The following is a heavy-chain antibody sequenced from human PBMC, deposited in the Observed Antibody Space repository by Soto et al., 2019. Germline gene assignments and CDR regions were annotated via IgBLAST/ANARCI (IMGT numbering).Heavy chain of an antibody. CDR2: ITAGNGNT. D-gene: IGHD3-22*01. V-gene: IGHV1-3*01. Sequence: GASVKVSCKASGYTFTTYVMHWVGQAPGQRLEWMGWITAGNGNTKYSQKFQGRVTITRDTSAGTAYMDLSSLRSEDTALYYCARGYYDTSGSLMYWGQGTLVTVSS. CDR1: GYTFTTYV. J-gene: IGHJ4*02. CDR3: ARGYYDTSGSLMY.